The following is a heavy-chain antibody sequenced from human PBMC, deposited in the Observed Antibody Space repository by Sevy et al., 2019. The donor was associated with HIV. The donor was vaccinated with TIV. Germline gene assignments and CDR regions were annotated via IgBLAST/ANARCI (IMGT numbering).Heavy chain of an antibody. J-gene: IGHJ5*02. D-gene: IGHD3-16*01. V-gene: IGHV1-18*01. Sequence: APVKVSCKASGYTFTSYGITWVRQAPGQGLEWMGWINTYNGNTNYAQKLQGRVTMTTDTSTSTAYVELKSLTSDDTAFYYCVRGGDHVWGDPWGQGTLVTVSS. CDR1: GYTFTSYG. CDR2: INTYNGNT. CDR3: VRGGDHVWGDP.